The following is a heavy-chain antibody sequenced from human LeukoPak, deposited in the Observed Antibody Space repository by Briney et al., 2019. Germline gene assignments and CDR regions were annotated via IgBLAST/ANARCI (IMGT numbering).Heavy chain of an antibody. CDR1: GCSISSYY. V-gene: IGHV4-4*07. CDR2: IYTGGST. Sequence: PSETLSLTCTVSGCSISSYYWSWIRQPAGKGLEWMGRIYTGGSTKYNLSLKGRVAMSVDTSKRQFSLKTSSVNAADTGVDYWAVTGWGSSSVYYYGMDVWGQGTTVTVSS. CDR3: AVTGWGSSSVYYYGMDV. J-gene: IGHJ6*02. D-gene: IGHD6-6*01.